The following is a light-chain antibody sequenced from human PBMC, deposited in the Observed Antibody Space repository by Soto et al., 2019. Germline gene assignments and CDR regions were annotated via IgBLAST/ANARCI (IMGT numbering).Light chain of an antibody. CDR3: TSYTGRSTYV. CDR1: SSDVGAYNY. Sequence: QSVLTQPSSVSGSPGQSITISCTGSSSDVGAYNYVSWYQQHPGKVPKLLIYEVSDRPSGSSNRFSGSKAGNTASLTISGLQAEDDADYYGTSYTGRSTYVFGTGTKVTVL. V-gene: IGLV2-14*01. CDR2: EVS. J-gene: IGLJ1*01.